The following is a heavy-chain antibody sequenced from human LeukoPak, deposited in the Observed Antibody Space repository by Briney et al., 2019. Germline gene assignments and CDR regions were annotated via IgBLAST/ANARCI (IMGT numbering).Heavy chain of an antibody. D-gene: IGHD3-22*01. Sequence: GASVKVSCKTSGGTFSSYAISWVRQAPGQVLEWMGGIIPIFGTANYAQKFQGRVTITADESTSTAYMELSSLRSEDTAVYYCARESHYYDSSGYFVFWGQGTLVTVSS. CDR3: ARESHYYDSSGYFVF. J-gene: IGHJ4*02. V-gene: IGHV1-69*13. CDR2: IIPIFGTA. CDR1: GGTFSSYA.